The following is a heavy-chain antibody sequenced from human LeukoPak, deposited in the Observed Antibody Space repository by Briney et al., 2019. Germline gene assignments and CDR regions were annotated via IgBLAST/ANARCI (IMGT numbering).Heavy chain of an antibody. CDR3: ARERNRSDYDFWSGHGY. J-gene: IGHJ4*02. CDR1: GYTFTGYY. V-gene: IGHV1-2*02. CDR2: INPNSGGT. D-gene: IGHD3-3*01. Sequence: ASVKVSCKASGYTFTGYYMHWVRQALGQGLEWMGWINPNSGGTNYAQKFQGRVTMTRDTSISTAYMELSRLRSDDTAVYYCARERNRSDYDFWSGHGYWGQGTLVTVSS.